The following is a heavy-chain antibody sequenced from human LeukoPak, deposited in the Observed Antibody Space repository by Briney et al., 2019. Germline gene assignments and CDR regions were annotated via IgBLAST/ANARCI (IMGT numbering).Heavy chain of an antibody. D-gene: IGHD5-24*01. Sequence: GGSLRLSCAASGFSFSSHWMSWVRQAPGKGLEWVADIKQDGSEKCYVDSVKGRFTISRDNAKYSLYLQMNSLRAEDTAVYYCARVRKADGYRFAAFDIWGQGTMVTVSS. CDR3: ARVRKADGYRFAAFDI. V-gene: IGHV3-7*01. J-gene: IGHJ3*02. CDR1: GFSFSSHW. CDR2: IKQDGSEK.